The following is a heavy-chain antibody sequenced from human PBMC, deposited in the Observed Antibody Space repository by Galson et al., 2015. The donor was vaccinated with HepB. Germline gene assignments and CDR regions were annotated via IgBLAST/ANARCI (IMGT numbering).Heavy chain of an antibody. V-gene: IGHV3-7*03. CDR1: GFTFSGYW. Sequence: SLRLSCAVSGFTFSGYWMRWVRQIPGKGLESVANIKQDGSEQYYVDSVKGRFTISRDNSKNTLFLQMNSLGVEDTALYCCAKFRGMDFGEYHFDHWGQGTLVTVSS. CDR3: AKFRGMDFGEYHFDH. CDR2: IKQDGSEQ. J-gene: IGHJ4*02. D-gene: IGHD2-2*03.